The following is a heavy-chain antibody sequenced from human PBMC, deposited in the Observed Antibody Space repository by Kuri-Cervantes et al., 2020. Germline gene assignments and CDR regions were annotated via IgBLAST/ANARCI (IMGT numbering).Heavy chain of an antibody. D-gene: IGHD2-15*01. V-gene: IGHV1-18*01. Sequence: ASVKVSCKASGYTFTSYGISWVRQAPGQGLEWMGWISAYNGNTNYAQKLQGRVTMTTDTSTSTAYMELSSLRSEDTAVYYCARAPYCSGGSCYYKPGRPNYYYMDVWGKGTTVTVSS. CDR1: GYTFTSYG. CDR3: ARAPYCSGGSCYYKPGRPNYYYMDV. J-gene: IGHJ6*03. CDR2: ISAYNGNT.